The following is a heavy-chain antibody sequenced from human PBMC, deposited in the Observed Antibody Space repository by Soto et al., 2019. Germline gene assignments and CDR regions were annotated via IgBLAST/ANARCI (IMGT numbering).Heavy chain of an antibody. CDR2: ISYDGSNK. CDR1: GFTFSNYA. D-gene: IGHD4-17*01. J-gene: IGHJ3*02. Sequence: PGGSLRLSCAASGFTFSNYAIHWVRQAPGKGLEWVAVISYDGSNKYYADSVKGRFTISRDNSKNTLYLQMNSLRAEDTAVYYCARVRTVTTLAAFDIWGQGTMVTVSS. V-gene: IGHV3-30-3*01. CDR3: ARVRTVTTLAAFDI.